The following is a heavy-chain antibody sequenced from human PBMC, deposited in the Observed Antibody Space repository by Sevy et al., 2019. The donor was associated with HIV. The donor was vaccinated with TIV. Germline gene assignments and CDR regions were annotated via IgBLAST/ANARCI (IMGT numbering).Heavy chain of an antibody. D-gene: IGHD3-10*01. J-gene: IGHJ6*03. CDR2: ISGSGGST. V-gene: IGHV3-23*01. CDR3: AKDSWYGSGSYDYYYYYMDV. CDR1: GFTFSSYA. Sequence: GGSLRLSCAASGFTFSSYAMSWVRQAPGKGLEWVSAISGSGGSTYYADSVKGRFTISRDNSMNTLYLQMNSLRAEDTAVYYCAKDSWYGSGSYDYYYYYMDVWGKGTTVTVSS.